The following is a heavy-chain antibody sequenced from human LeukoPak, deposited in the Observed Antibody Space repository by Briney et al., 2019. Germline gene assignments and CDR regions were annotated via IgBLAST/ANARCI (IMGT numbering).Heavy chain of an antibody. J-gene: IGHJ5*02. V-gene: IGHV5-51*01. CDR1: GYSFTSYW. CDR3: AREGLAAAPSYNWFDP. CDR2: IYPGDSDT. Sequence: GESLKISCKGSGYSFTSYWIGWVRQMPGKGLGWMGIIYPGDSDTRYSPSFQGQVTISADKSISTAYLQWSSLKASDTAMYYCAREGLAAAPSYNWFDPWGQGTLVTVSS. D-gene: IGHD6-13*01.